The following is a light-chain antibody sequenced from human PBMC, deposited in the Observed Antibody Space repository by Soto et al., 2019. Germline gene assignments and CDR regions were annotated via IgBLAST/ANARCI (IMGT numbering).Light chain of an antibody. CDR2: AAS. J-gene: IGKJ1*01. CDR1: QDIGSC. CDR3: QQNSGYPRT. Sequence: DIQMTQSPSSVSASVGDRINITCRASQDIGSCLAWYQQRPGRAPKLLIHAASTLQRGVPSRFSGSGAGTEFTLTISSLQAEDYATYFCQQNSGYPRTFGQGTKVDI. V-gene: IGKV1-12*01.